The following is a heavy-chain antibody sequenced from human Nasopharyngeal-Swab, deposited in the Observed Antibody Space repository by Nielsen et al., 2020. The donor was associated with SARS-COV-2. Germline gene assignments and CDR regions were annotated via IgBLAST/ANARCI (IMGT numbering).Heavy chain of an antibody. V-gene: IGHV3-23*01. CDR3: TKDLRGGDLLLIFDY. CDR1: GFTFSSYA. Sequence: GESLKISCAASGFTFSSYAMSWVRQAPGKGLEWVSSISSSDGRTYYADSVKGRFTISRDNSKNMLYLQMNSLRVEDTAIYYCTKDLRGGDLLLIFDYWGQGNLVTVSS. D-gene: IGHD1-26*01. CDR2: ISSSDGRT. J-gene: IGHJ4*02.